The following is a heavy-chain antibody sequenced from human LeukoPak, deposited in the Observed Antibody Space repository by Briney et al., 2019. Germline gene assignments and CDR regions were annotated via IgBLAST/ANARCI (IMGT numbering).Heavy chain of an antibody. Sequence: MASETLSLTCTVSGGSISSSSYYWGWIRQPPGKGLEWIGSIYYSGSTYYNPSLKSRVTISVDTSKNQFSLQLNSVTPEDTAVYYCAREPQGGVPGAESNFDSWGQGTLVTVSS. V-gene: IGHV4-39*02. D-gene: IGHD3-3*01. CDR3: AREPQGGVPGAESNFDS. CDR1: GGSISSSSYY. CDR2: IYYSGST. J-gene: IGHJ4*02.